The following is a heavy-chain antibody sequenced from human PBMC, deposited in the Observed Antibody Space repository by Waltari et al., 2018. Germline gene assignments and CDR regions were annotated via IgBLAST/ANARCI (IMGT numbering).Heavy chain of an antibody. D-gene: IGHD5-18*01. CDR1: GGSISSSSYY. J-gene: IGHJ2*01. CDR2: IYYSGGT. CDR3: ARPGAGTAMVRRRTNWYFDL. V-gene: IGHV4-39*01. Sequence: QLQLQESGPGLVKPSETLSLTCTVSGGSISSSSYYWGWIRQPPGKGLEWIGSIYYSGGTYYNPALKSRVTISVDTSKNQFSLKLSSVTAADTAVYYCARPGAGTAMVRRRTNWYFDLWGRGTLVTVSS.